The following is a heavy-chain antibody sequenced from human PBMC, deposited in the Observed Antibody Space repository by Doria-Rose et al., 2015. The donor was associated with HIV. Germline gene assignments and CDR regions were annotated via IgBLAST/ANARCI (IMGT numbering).Heavy chain of an antibody. CDR3: ARVLSGTYDY. Sequence: LQESGPGLVKPSETLSLTCSVSGGSISHYYWSWIRQPPGKGLEYIGDIFYTGSTTYSPSLKSRVSISIDTSKNKFSLRLSSVTAADTAVYYCARVLSGTYDYWGQGTLVTVSP. CDR2: IFYTGST. V-gene: IGHV4-59*01. CDR1: GGSISHYY. J-gene: IGHJ4*02. D-gene: IGHD1-26*01.